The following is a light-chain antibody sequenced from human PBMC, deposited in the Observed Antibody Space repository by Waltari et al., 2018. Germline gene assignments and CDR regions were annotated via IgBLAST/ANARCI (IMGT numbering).Light chain of an antibody. Sequence: DIKMTQSPSSLSASVGDRVTITCRASQGIGSDLGWYQQKSGKAPKRLIYGASTLDGGVPSRFSGSASGTDFTLTISSLQPEDFATYYCLQHKSFPRTFGQGTKVE. V-gene: IGKV1-17*01. J-gene: IGKJ1*01. CDR1: QGIGSD. CDR3: LQHKSFPRT. CDR2: GAS.